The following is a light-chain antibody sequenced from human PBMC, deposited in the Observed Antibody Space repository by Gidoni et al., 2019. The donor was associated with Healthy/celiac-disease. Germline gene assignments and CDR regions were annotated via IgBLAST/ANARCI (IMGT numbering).Light chain of an antibody. Sequence: DIQLTQSPSFLSASVGDRVTITCRVSQGISSYLAWYQQKPGKAPKLLIYAASTLQSGVPSRFSGSGSGTEFTLTISSLQPEDFATYYCQQLNSYLMYTFGQGTKLEIK. CDR2: AAS. CDR3: QQLNSYLMYT. V-gene: IGKV1-9*01. J-gene: IGKJ2*01. CDR1: QGISSY.